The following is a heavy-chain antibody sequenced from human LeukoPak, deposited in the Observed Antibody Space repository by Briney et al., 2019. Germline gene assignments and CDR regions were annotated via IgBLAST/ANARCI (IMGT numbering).Heavy chain of an antibody. V-gene: IGHV4-59*01. Sequence: SETLSLTCTVSGGSIGSNYSSWIRQPPGEGMEWIGYIYYSRTTSYNPSLKSRVTIAVGTSKNHFSLKLSSVTASDTAVYYRAKDYFDSREEAFDIWGLGTMVTVSS. J-gene: IGHJ3*02. CDR2: IYYSRTT. CDR1: GGSIGSNY. CDR3: AKDYFDSREEAFDI. D-gene: IGHD3-22*01.